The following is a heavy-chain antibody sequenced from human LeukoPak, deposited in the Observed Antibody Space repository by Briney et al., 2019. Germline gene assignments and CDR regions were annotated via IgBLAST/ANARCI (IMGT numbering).Heavy chain of an antibody. Sequence: PGGSLRLSCAASGFTFSDYYMSWIRQAPGKGLEWVSYISSSGRTIYYADSVKGRFTISRDNAKNSLYLQMNSLRAEDTAVYYCAREATVVNTLDYWGQGTLVTVSS. V-gene: IGHV3-11*01. J-gene: IGHJ4*02. CDR3: AREATVVNTLDY. CDR1: GFTFSDYY. D-gene: IGHD4-23*01. CDR2: ISSSGRTI.